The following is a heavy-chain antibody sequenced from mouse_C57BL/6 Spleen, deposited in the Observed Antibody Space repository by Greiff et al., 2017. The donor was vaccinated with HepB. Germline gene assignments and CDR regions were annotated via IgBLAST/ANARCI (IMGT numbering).Heavy chain of an antibody. Sequence: DVHLVESGGGLVKPGGSLKLSCAASGFTFSSYAMSWVRQTPEKRLEWVATISDGGSYTYYPDNVKGRFTISRDNAKNNLYLQMSHLKSEDTAMYYCARYPFAYWGQGTLVTVSA. D-gene: IGHD5-1*01. CDR1: GFTFSSYA. CDR3: ARYPFAY. J-gene: IGHJ3*01. V-gene: IGHV5-4*01. CDR2: ISDGGSYT.